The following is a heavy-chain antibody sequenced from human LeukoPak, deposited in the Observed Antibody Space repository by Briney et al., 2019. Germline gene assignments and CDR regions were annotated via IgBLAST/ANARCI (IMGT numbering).Heavy chain of an antibody. CDR1: GGAISSGSYY. CDR2: IYTSGTT. D-gene: IGHD6-13*01. V-gene: IGHV4-61*02. CDR3: ARVPPGGIRRYYYYMDV. J-gene: IGHJ6*03. Sequence: PSETLSLTCTVSGGAISSGSYYWSWIRQPAGKGLEWIGRIYTSGTTHYNPSLKSRVTMSVDTSKNQFSLKLSSVTAADTAVYYCARVPPGGIRRYYYYMDVWGKGTTVTVSS.